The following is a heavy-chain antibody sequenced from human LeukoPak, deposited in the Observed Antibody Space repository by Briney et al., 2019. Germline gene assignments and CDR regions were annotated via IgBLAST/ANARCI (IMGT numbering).Heavy chain of an antibody. Sequence: SGTLSLTCGVSGDSISSGNYWTWVRQPPGKGLEWIGDIYQSGITNYNPSLKSRVTMSVDKSKTESSLKLASVTAGDTAVYYCARDPRPRGGWFYFDYWGQGILVTVSS. D-gene: IGHD6-19*01. V-gene: IGHV4-4*02. CDR2: IYQSGIT. J-gene: IGHJ4*02. CDR3: ARDPRPRGGWFYFDY. CDR1: GDSISSGNY.